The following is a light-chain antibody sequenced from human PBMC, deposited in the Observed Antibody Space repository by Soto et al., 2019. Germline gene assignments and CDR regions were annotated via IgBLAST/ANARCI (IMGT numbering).Light chain of an antibody. Sequence: EIVMTQSPATLSVSPGERATISCRASQSVNSHLAWYQQRPGQAPRLLIYGASTRATGVPARFSGSGYGTEFTLTINRLQSEDFAVYYCQQDNNWLWTFGQGTKVDI. CDR3: QQDNNWLWT. V-gene: IGKV3-15*01. J-gene: IGKJ1*01. CDR1: QSVNSH. CDR2: GAS.